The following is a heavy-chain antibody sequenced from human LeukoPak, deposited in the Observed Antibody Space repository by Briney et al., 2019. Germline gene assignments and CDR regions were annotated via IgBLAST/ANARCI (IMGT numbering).Heavy chain of an antibody. CDR2: IKSKTDGGTT. J-gene: IGHJ4*02. Sequence: GGSLRLSCVASGFTFSNVWMNWVRQAPGKGLEWVGRIKSKTDGGTTDYAAPVKGRFTISRDYSKNTLYLQMNSLRTEDTAVYYCTTRPDATGYYDFYFDYWGQGTLVTVSS. D-gene: IGHD3-9*01. CDR3: TTRPDATGYYDFYFDY. V-gene: IGHV3-15*01. CDR1: GFTFSNVW.